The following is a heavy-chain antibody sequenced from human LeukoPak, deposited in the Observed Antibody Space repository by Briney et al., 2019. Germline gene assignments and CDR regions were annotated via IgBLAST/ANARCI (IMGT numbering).Heavy chain of an antibody. D-gene: IGHD1-26*01. Sequence: GASVKVSCEASGYTFTGYYMHWVRQAPGQGLEWMGRINPNSGGTNYAQKFQGRVTMTRDTSISTAYMELSRLRSDDTAVYYCARVTSGSFHFDYWGQGTLVTVSS. CDR3: ARVTSGSFHFDY. CDR1: GYTFTGYY. J-gene: IGHJ4*02. CDR2: INPNSGGT. V-gene: IGHV1-2*06.